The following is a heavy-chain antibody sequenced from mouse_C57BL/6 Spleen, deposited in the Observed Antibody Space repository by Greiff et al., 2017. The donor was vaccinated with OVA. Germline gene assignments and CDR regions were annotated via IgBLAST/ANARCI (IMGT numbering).Heavy chain of an antibody. CDR1: GYTFTSYW. Sequence: VQLQQSGAELVKPGASVKLSCKASGYTFTSYWMHWVKQRPGRGLEWIGRIDPNSGGTKYNEKFKSKATLTVDKPSSTAYMQLSSLTADDSAVYYCARDWVYGSRPLFAYWGQGTLVTVSA. CDR2: IDPNSGGT. V-gene: IGHV1-72*01. CDR3: ARDWVYGSRPLFAY. D-gene: IGHD1-1*01. J-gene: IGHJ3*01.